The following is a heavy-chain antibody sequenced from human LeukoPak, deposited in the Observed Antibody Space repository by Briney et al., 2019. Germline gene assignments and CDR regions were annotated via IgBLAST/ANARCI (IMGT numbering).Heavy chain of an antibody. CDR2: INHSGST. Sequence: SETLSLTCAVYGGSFSGYYWSWIRQPPGKGLEWIGEINHSGSTNYNPSLKSRVTISVDTSKNQFSLKLSSVTAADTAVYYCARHSEDIVVVPAAIPAFDIWGQGTMVTVSS. J-gene: IGHJ3*02. D-gene: IGHD2-2*02. V-gene: IGHV4-34*01. CDR3: ARHSEDIVVVPAAIPAFDI. CDR1: GGSFSGYY.